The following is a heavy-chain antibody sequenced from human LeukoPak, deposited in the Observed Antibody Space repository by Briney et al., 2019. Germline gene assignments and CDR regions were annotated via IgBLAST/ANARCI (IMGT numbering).Heavy chain of an antibody. Sequence: ASVKVSCKASGYTFTSYAMHWVRQAPGQRLEWMGWINAGNGNTKYSQEFQGRVTITKDTSASTAYMELSSLRSEDMAVYYCARAGLAGRKKYFDYWGQGTLVTVSS. CDR3: ARAGLAGRKKYFDY. D-gene: IGHD6-19*01. CDR2: INAGNGNT. CDR1: GYTFTSYA. J-gene: IGHJ4*02. V-gene: IGHV1-3*03.